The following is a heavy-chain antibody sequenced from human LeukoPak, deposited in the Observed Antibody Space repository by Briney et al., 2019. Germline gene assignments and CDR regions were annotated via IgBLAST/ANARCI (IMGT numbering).Heavy chain of an antibody. Sequence: ASVKVSCKASGYTFTGYYMHWVRQAPGQGLEWMGRINPNSGGTNYAQKFQGRVTMTRDTSISTAYMELSRLRSDDTAVYYCARDRPAKYYDFSSGYSVGFDYWGQGTLVTVSS. CDR2: INPNSGGT. D-gene: IGHD3-3*01. CDR1: GYTFTGYY. V-gene: IGHV1-2*06. J-gene: IGHJ4*02. CDR3: ARDRPAKYYDFSSGYSVGFDY.